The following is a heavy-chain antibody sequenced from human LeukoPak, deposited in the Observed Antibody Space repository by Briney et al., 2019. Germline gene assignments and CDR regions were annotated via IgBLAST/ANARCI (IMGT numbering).Heavy chain of an antibody. J-gene: IGHJ6*02. Sequence: VQASCQASGGTFSSYAISWVRQAPGQGLEWMGGIIPIFGTANYAQKFQGRVTITADESTSTAYMELSSLRSEDTAVYYCAREVTIFGVVISYYYGMDVWGQGTTVTVSS. D-gene: IGHD3-3*01. V-gene: IGHV1-69*01. CDR3: AREVTIFGVVISYYYGMDV. CDR1: GGTFSSYA. CDR2: IIPIFGTA.